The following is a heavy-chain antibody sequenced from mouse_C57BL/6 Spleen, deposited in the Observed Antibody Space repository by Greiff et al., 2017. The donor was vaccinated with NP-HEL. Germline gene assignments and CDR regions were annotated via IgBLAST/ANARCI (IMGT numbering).Heavy chain of an antibody. Sequence: QVQLQQPGAELVKPGASVKVSCKASGYTFTSYWMHWVKQRPGQGLEWVGRIHPSDSDTNYNQKFKGKATLTVDKSSSTAYMQLSSLTSEDSAVYYCAMGGYDVGYYYAMDYWGQGTSVTVSS. J-gene: IGHJ4*01. CDR1: GYTFTSYW. V-gene: IGHV1-74*01. D-gene: IGHD2-2*01. CDR2: IHPSDSDT. CDR3: AMGGYDVGYYYAMDY.